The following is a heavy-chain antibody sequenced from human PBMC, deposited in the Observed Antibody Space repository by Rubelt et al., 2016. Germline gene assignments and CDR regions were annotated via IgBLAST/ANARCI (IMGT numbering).Heavy chain of an antibody. J-gene: IGHJ4*02. CDR2: IAWDDDK. Sequence: QVTLRESGPALVRPTQTLTLTCTFSGFSLSTSGMCVSWIRQPPGTALDWLALIAWDDDKYYSTSLRTRPTISKDTSKNQVVLTMTDMDPVDTATYYCARTQTETEPDYWGQGTLVTVSS. V-gene: IGHV2-70*01. D-gene: IGHD1-1*01. CDR1: GFSLSTSGMC. CDR3: ARTQTETEPDY.